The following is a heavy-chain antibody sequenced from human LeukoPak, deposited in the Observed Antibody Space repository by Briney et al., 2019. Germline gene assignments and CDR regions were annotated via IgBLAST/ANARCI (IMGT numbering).Heavy chain of an antibody. Sequence: SVKVSCKASGGTFSSYAISWVRQAPGQGLEWMGGIIPSFGTANYAQKFQGRVTITADESTSTAYMELSSLRSEDTAVYYCARGKGRSSGWYDYYYYMDVWGKGTTVTISS. CDR1: GGTFSSYA. CDR2: IIPSFGTA. V-gene: IGHV1-69*13. J-gene: IGHJ6*03. D-gene: IGHD6-19*01. CDR3: ARGKGRSSGWYDYYYYMDV.